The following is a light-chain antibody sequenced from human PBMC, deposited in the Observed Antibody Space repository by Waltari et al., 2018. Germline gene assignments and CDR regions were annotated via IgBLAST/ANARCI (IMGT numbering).Light chain of an antibody. J-gene: IGKJ1*01. V-gene: IGKV1-39*01. CDR1: ENVNNY. Sequence: DIQMTQSPSSLSASVGDRVTITCRASENVNNYLNLYQQKPGKAPKFLIYKASTLQSGVPSRFSGSGSGTDYTFTISSLQSEDAATYYCQHGYGTPRTFGQGTKVEIK. CDR2: KAS. CDR3: QHGYGTPRT.